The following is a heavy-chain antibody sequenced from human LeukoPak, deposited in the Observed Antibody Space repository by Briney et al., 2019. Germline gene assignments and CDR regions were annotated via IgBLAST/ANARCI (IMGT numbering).Heavy chain of an antibody. CDR3: ARALGDGDYYYMDV. CDR1: GYTFTSYD. D-gene: IGHD3-16*01. Sequence: PGATVKVSCKASGYTFTSYDINWVRQATGQGLEWMGWMSPNSGNTGYAQKFQGRVTMTRNTSISTAYMELSSLRSEDTAVYYCARALGDGDYYYMDVWGKGTTVTVSS. CDR2: MSPNSGNT. J-gene: IGHJ6*03. V-gene: IGHV1-8*01.